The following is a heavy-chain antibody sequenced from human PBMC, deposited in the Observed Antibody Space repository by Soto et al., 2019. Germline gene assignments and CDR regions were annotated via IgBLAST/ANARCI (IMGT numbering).Heavy chain of an antibody. J-gene: IGHJ3*01. D-gene: IGHD2-21*02. CDR2: ISGSGGTT. CDR3: AKGFIVVVTAIRPDDNFDV. V-gene: IGHV3-23*01. CDR1: GFTFNTYA. Sequence: GSLRLSCAASGFTFNTYAMNWVRQAPGKGLEWVASISGSGGTTYYADSVKGRFTVSRYTSKNTLFLQMNSLSAEDTAVYYCAKGFIVVVTAIRPDDNFDVWGQGTMVTVSS.